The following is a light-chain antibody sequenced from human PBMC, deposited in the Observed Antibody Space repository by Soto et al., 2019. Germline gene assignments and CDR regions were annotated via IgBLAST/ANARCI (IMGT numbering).Light chain of an antibody. J-gene: IGKJ4*01. CDR1: QSALYSANNKNY. CDR2: WAS. CDR3: QQYYSTPLT. Sequence: DIVMTQSPDSLAVSLGERATINCKSSQSALYSANNKNYLAWYQQKPGQPPKLLICWASTRESGVPDRFSGSGSGTDFTLTISSLQAEDVAVYYCQQYYSTPLTFGGGTKVEIK. V-gene: IGKV4-1*01.